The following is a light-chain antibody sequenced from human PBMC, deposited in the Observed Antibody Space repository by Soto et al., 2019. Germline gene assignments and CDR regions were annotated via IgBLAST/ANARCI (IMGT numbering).Light chain of an antibody. CDR1: QGISSY. J-gene: IGKJ4*01. Sequence: DIQMTQSPSSLSASVGDRVTVSCRASQGISSYLAWYQQKPGKAPQLLIYAASTLQSGVPSRFSGSGSGTDFTLTISRLEPEDFAVYYCQQFSSYPLTFGGGTKVDIK. V-gene: IGKV1-9*01. CDR3: QQFSSYPLT. CDR2: AAS.